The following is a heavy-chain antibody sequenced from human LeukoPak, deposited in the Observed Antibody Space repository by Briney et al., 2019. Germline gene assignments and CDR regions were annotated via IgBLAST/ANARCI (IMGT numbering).Heavy chain of an antibody. CDR3: ARHDIQTGTAYYYGVDV. CDR2: IYYSGST. V-gene: IGHV4-59*08. J-gene: IGHJ6*02. D-gene: IGHD1-7*01. Sequence: SETLSLTCTVSGGSISSYYWSWIRQPPGKGLEWIGYIYYSGSTNYNPSLKSRVTISVDTSKNQFSLKLSSVTAADTAVYYCARHDIQTGTAYYYGVDVWGQGTTVTVSS. CDR1: GGSISSYY.